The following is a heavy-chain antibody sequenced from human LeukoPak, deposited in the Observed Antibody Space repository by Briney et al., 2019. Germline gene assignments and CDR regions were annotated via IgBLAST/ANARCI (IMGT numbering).Heavy chain of an antibody. J-gene: IGHJ3*02. CDR3: TRDRYYDSSGYHHAFDI. D-gene: IGHD3-22*01. CDR2: INNDGSST. CDR1: GFTFSSYW. Sequence: GGSLRLSCAASGFTFSSYWVHWVRHAPGKGLVWVSHINNDGSSTRYADSVKGRFTISRDNAKNTLHLQMNSLRAEDTAVYYCTRDRYYDSSGYHHAFDIWGQGTMVTVSS. V-gene: IGHV3-74*01.